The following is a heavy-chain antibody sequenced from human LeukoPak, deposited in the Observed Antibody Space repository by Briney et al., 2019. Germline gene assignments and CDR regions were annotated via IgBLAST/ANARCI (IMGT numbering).Heavy chain of an antibody. CDR1: GFTFSSYW. J-gene: IGHJ4*02. V-gene: IGHV3-30-3*01. D-gene: IGHD3-22*01. Sequence: GGSLRLSCAASGFTFSSYWMSWVRQAPGKGLEWVAVISYDGSNKYYADSVKGRFTISRDNSKNTLYLQMNSLRAEDTAVYYCARDPNTYYYDSSGSSLDYWGQGTLVTVSS. CDR2: ISYDGSNK. CDR3: ARDPNTYYYDSSGSSLDY.